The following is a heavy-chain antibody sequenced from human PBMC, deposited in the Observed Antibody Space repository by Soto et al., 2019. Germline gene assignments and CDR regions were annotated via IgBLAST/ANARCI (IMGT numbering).Heavy chain of an antibody. Sequence: SETLSLTCTVSGGSISSSSYYWGWIRQPPGKGPEWIGSIYYSGSTYYNPSLKSRVTISVDTSKNQFSLRLSSVTAADTAVYYCARHDDILTGYYFPYYFDYWGQGTLVTVSS. CDR3: ARHDDILTGYYFPYYFDY. CDR2: IYYSGST. V-gene: IGHV4-39*01. D-gene: IGHD3-9*01. CDR1: GGSISSSSYY. J-gene: IGHJ4*02.